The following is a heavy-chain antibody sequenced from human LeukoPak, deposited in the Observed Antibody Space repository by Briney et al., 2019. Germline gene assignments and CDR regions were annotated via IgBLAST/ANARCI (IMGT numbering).Heavy chain of an antibody. CDR3: AEPEGGYYDIRPD. Sequence: PGGSLRLSCAASGFTFNNYGIHWVRQAPGKGLEWVAVISYDGSDKYYADSVRGRFTISRDNSKNTLYLQMNSLRAEDTAVYYCAEPEGGYYDIRPDWGQGTLVTVSS. J-gene: IGHJ4*02. V-gene: IGHV3-30*18. D-gene: IGHD3-22*01. CDR2: ISYDGSDK. CDR1: GFTFNNYG.